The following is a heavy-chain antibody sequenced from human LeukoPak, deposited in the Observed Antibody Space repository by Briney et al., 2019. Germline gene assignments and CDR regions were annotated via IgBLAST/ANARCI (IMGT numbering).Heavy chain of an antibody. Sequence: KPGGSLRLSCAASEFAFSTYNMNWVRQAPGKGLEWIGHNGNTEYNPSLKSRVTISIDTSKNQFSLKLSTVTAADTAVYYCATYYVGIGGRGHWGPGTLVTVSS. CDR2: NGNT. V-gene: IGHV4-59*03. CDR1: EFAFSTYN. J-gene: IGHJ4*02. D-gene: IGHD2-15*01. CDR3: ATYYVGIGGRGH.